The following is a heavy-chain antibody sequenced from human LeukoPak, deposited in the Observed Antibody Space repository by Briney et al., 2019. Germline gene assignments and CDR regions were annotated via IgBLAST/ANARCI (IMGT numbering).Heavy chain of an antibody. CDR2: IHYTGTT. Sequence: SETLSLTCTVSGGSLSSGDYYWNWIRQPPGKGLEWIGYIHYTGTTYYNPSLKSRVTISVDTSNNQFSLKLNSVTAADTAVYYCGTNEGSSWTAIDYWGQGTLVTVSS. D-gene: IGHD6-13*01. CDR3: GTNEGSSWTAIDY. V-gene: IGHV4-30-4*08. CDR1: GGSLSSGDYY. J-gene: IGHJ4*02.